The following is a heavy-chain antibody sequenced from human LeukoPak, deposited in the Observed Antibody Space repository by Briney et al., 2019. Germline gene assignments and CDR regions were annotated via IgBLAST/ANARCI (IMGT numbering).Heavy chain of an antibody. J-gene: IGHJ4*02. CDR2: INHSGST. Sequence: PSEILSLTCAVYGGSFNNYYWTWIRQSPGKGLEWIGEINHSGSTKYNPSLKSRVTISVDTSKSQFSLKLKSLTAADTAVYYCARRPAAVDKWGQGTLVTVSS. CDR1: GGSFNNYY. D-gene: IGHD2-2*01. CDR3: ARRPAAVDK. V-gene: IGHV4-34*01.